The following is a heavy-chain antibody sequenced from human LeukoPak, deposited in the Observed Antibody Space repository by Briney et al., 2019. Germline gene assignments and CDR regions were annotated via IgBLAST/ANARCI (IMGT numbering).Heavy chain of an antibody. J-gene: IGHJ5*02. CDR3: ARGRYNWNYSGYNWFDP. D-gene: IGHD1-7*01. V-gene: IGHV1-46*01. CDR1: GYTFTSYY. Sequence: ASVKVSCKASGYTFTSYYMHWVRQAPGQGLEWMGIINPSGGSTSYAQKFQGRVTMTRDTSTSTVYMELSSLRSEDTAVYYCARGRYNWNYSGYNWFDPWGQGTLVTVSS. CDR2: INPSGGST.